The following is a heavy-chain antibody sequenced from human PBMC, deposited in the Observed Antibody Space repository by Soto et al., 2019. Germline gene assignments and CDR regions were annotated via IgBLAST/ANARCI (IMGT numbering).Heavy chain of an antibody. CDR1: GFTFSSYS. V-gene: IGHV3-21*01. CDR3: ARTKYYDILTAANEPYDY. D-gene: IGHD3-9*01. CDR2: ISSSSSYI. J-gene: IGHJ4*02. Sequence: PGGSLRLSCAASGFTFSSYSMNWVRQAPGKGLEWVSSISSSSSYIYYADSVKGRFTISRDNAKNSLYLQMNSLRAEDTAVYYCARTKYYDILTAANEPYDYWGQGTLVTVSS.